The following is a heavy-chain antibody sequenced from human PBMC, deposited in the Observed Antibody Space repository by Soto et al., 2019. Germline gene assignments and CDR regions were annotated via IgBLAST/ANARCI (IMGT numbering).Heavy chain of an antibody. CDR3: SKGLWTVGQCSGGTCYAGMDV. CDR2: INPKSGVT. Sequence: QVQLMQSGAEVEKPGASVKVSCEASGYSFTGFWIHWVRQAPGQGLEWMGWINPKSGVTNYAQKFHGRVTMTRDMSSNTVYMELSSLQPDDTAVYYCSKGLWTVGQCSGGTCYAGMDVWGQGTTVTVSS. V-gene: IGHV1-2*02. CDR1: GYSFTGFW. J-gene: IGHJ6*02. D-gene: IGHD2-15*01.